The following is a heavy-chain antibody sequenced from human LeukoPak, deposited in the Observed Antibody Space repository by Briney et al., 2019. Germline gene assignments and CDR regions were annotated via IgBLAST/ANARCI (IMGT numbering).Heavy chain of an antibody. V-gene: IGHV6-1*01. CDR2: TCYRSKWYS. CDR1: GDSVSSNSAA. Sequence: SQTLSLTCAISGDSVSSNSAAWHWFRQSPSRGLEWLGKTCYRSKWYSDYAVSVKSRITINPDTSKNQYSLQLNSVTPEDTAVYYCTRGLHWASDYWGQGTLVTVSS. J-gene: IGHJ4*02. CDR3: TRGLHWASDY. D-gene: IGHD7-27*01.